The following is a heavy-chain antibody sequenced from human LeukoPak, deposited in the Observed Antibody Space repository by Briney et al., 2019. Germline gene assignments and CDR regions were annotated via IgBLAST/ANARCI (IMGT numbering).Heavy chain of an antibody. CDR3: ARWLQQNYYYHMDV. J-gene: IGHJ6*03. D-gene: IGHD5-24*01. CDR1: GYTFTGYY. Sequence: ASVKVSCKASGYTFTGYYMHWVRQAPGQGLEWMGWINPNSGGTNYAQKFQGRVTMTRDTSISTAYMELSRLRSDDTAVYYCARWLQQNYYYHMDVWGKGTTVTVSS. V-gene: IGHV1-2*02. CDR2: INPNSGGT.